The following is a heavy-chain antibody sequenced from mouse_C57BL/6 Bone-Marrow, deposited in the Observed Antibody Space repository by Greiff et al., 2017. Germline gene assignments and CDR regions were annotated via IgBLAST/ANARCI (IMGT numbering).Heavy chain of an antibody. CDR1: GYTFTDYE. CDR2: IDPETGGT. CDR3: TRLTGMGFAY. Sequence: VKLQQSGAELVRPGASVTLSCKASGYTFTDYEMHWVKQTPVHGLEWLGAIDPETGGTAYNQKFKGKAILTADKSSSTAYMELRSLTSEDSAVYYCTRLTGMGFAYWGQGTLVTVSA. V-gene: IGHV1-15*01. D-gene: IGHD4-1*01. J-gene: IGHJ3*01.